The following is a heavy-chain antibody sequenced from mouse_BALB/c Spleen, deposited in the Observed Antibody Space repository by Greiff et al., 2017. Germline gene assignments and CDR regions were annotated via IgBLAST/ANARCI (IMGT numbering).Heavy chain of an antibody. D-gene: IGHD1-1*01. CDR1: VFAFSSYD. Sequence: EVQVVESGGGLVKPGGSLKLSCAASVFAFSSYDMSWVRQTPEKRLEWVAYISSGGGSTYYPDTVKGRFTISRDNAKNTLYLQMSSLKSEDTAMYYCARQGKSYGHYYGSSYYFDYWGQGTTLTVSS. J-gene: IGHJ2*01. CDR3: ARQGKSYGHYYGSSYYFDY. V-gene: IGHV5-12-1*01. CDR2: ISSGGGST.